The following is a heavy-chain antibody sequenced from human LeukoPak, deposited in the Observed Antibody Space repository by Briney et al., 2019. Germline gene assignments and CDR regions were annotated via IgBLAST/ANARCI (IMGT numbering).Heavy chain of an antibody. CDR3: ARHGAGKWLVPYYYYYGMDV. Sequence: PSETLSLTCTVSGGSISSGGYYWSWIRQHPGKGLEWIGYIYYSGSTNYNPSLKSRVTISVDTSKNQFSLKLSSVTAADTAVYYCARHGAGKWLVPYYYYYGMDVWGQGTTVTVSS. J-gene: IGHJ6*02. D-gene: IGHD6-19*01. CDR2: IYYSGST. V-gene: IGHV4-61*08. CDR1: GGSISSGGYY.